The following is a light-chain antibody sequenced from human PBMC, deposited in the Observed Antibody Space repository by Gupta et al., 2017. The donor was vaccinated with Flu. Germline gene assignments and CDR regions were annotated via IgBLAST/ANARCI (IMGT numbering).Light chain of an antibody. CDR2: GDS. Sequence: GNNIGSKSVHWYQQKPGQAPVLVVYGDSGRPSGIPERFSVSNSRNTATLTLSRVEAGDEADYYCQVWDYSNDHQVFGTGTKVTVL. CDR1: NIGSKS. V-gene: IGLV3-21*02. J-gene: IGLJ1*01. CDR3: QVWDYSNDHQV.